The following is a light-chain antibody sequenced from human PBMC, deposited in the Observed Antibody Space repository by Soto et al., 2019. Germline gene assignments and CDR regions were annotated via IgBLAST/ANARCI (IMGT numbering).Light chain of an antibody. Sequence: QSVLTQPPSASGTPGQRITISCSGISSNIGSHTVNWHQQVPGTAPKLLIYSNNERPSGVPDRFSGYKSGTSASLDISGLQYGDEADYYCAAWDASLNSVIFGGGTQLTVL. CDR1: SSNIGSHT. J-gene: IGLJ2*01. V-gene: IGLV1-44*01. CDR3: AAWDASLNSVI. CDR2: SNN.